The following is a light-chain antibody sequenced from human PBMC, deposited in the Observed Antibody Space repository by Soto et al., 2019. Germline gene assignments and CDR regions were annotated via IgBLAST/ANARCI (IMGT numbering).Light chain of an antibody. CDR1: QSVSSN. Sequence: IVLTQSPATLSVSPGERATLSCRASQSVSSNLAWYQQKPGQAPRLLIYGASTRATGIPARFSGSGSGTDFTLTISSLEPEDFAVYYCQQRSNWPPITFGPGTRLEI. J-gene: IGKJ5*01. CDR3: QQRSNWPPIT. CDR2: GAS. V-gene: IGKV3-11*01.